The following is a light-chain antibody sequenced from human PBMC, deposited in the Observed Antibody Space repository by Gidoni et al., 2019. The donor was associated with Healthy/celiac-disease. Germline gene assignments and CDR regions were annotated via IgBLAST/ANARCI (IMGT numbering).Light chain of an antibody. Sequence: EIVLTQSPATLSLSPGERATLSCRASQSVSSYLAWYQQKPGQAPRLLIYDASNRATGFPARFSGSGSGTDFTLTISSLEPEDFAVYYCQQRSNWPPYTFXQXTKLEIK. CDR2: DAS. J-gene: IGKJ2*01. CDR3: QQRSNWPPYT. V-gene: IGKV3-11*01. CDR1: QSVSSY.